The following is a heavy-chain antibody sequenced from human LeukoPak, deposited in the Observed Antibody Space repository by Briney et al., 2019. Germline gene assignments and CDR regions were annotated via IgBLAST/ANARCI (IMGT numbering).Heavy chain of an antibody. D-gene: IGHD3-10*01. CDR1: GDSISSTGRH. J-gene: IGHJ4*02. Sequence: SETLSLTCTVSGDSISSTGRHWTWIRQLPGKGPEWIGYITNSGNTYYTPSLRSRLTISVDTSANQFSLRLSALTAADTVMYYCATASGNSFFDYWGQGTLVIVSS. CDR3: ATASGNSFFDY. V-gene: IGHV4-31*03. CDR2: ITNSGNT.